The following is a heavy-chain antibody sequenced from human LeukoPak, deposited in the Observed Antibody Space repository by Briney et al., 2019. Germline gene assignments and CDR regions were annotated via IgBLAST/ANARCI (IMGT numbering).Heavy chain of an antibody. D-gene: IGHD3-16*01. J-gene: IGHJ3*02. CDR2: ISGSGGST. CDR3: ARGYVDAFDI. CDR1: GFSFSSCG. Sequence: GGSLRLSCAASGFSFSSCGMSWVRQAPGKGLEWASAISGSGGSTYYADSVKGRFTISRDNSKNTLYLQMNSLRAEDTAVYYCARGYVDAFDIWGQGTMVTVSS. V-gene: IGHV3-23*01.